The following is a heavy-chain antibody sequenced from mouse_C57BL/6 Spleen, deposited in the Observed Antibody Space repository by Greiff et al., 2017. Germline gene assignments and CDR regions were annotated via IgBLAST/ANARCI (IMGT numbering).Heavy chain of an antibody. CDR1: GYTFTDYN. CDR3: AKSPVVAHYFDY. D-gene: IGHD1-1*01. Sequence: VQLQQSGPELVKPGASVKIPCKASGYTFTDYNMDWVKQSHGQSLEWIGDINPNNGGTIYNQKFKGKATLTVDKSSSQAYMELRSLTSEDTAVYYCAKSPVVAHYFDYWGQGTTLTVSS. J-gene: IGHJ2*01. CDR2: INPNNGGT. V-gene: IGHV1-18*01.